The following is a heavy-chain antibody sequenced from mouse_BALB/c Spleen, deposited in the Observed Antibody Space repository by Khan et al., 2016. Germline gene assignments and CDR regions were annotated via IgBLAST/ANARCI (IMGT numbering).Heavy chain of an antibody. CDR3: ARSGGNYYFDY. V-gene: IGHV1-87*01. D-gene: IGHD2-1*01. Sequence: QVQLKQSGAELTRPGASVKLSCKTSGYTFTTYWIQWVRQRPGQGLEWIGAIYPGDDDTRNTQKFKGKATLTADKSSSTAYMQLSSLASEDSAVYCCARSGGNYYFDYRGPGATLAVSS. CDR1: GYTFTTYW. J-gene: IGHJ2*01. CDR2: IYPGDDDT.